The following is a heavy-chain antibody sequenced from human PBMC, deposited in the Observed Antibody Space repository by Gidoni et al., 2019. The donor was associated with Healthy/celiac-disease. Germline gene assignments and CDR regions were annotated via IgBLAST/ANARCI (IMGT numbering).Heavy chain of an antibody. CDR1: GFTFSSYS. D-gene: IGHD4-17*01. V-gene: IGHV3-21*01. CDR2: ISSSSSYI. Sequence: EVQLVESGGGLVKPGGSLRLSCAASGFTFSSYSMNGVRQAPGKGLEWVSSISSSSSYIYYADSVKGRFTISRDNAKNSLYLQMNSLRAEDTAVYYCARVYGDRPAWYYGMDVWGQGTTVTVSS. J-gene: IGHJ6*02. CDR3: ARVYGDRPAWYYGMDV.